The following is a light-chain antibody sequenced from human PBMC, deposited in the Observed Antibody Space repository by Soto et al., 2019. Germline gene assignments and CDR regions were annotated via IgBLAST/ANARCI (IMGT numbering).Light chain of an antibody. CDR1: SGSIANNY. J-gene: IGLJ2*01. CDR3: QSYDSDYVV. Sequence: NFMLTQPHSVSECPGKTLSISCTRSSGSIANNYVQWYQQRPGSAPTTVIYENNQRLSGVPDRFSGSTDGSSNSASLTISGLQTEDEADYYCQSYDSDYVVFGGGTKLTGL. V-gene: IGLV6-57*03. CDR2: ENN.